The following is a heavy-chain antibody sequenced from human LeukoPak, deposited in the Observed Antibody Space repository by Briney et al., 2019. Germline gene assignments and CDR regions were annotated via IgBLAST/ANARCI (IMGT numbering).Heavy chain of an antibody. CDR3: ARGHVAAAEYYYYGMDV. V-gene: IGHV5-51*01. D-gene: IGHD6-13*01. Sequence: GESLKISCKGSGYRFTSYWIGWVRQMPGKGLEWMGIIYPGDSDTRYSPSFQGQVTISADKSISTAYLQWSSLKASDTAMYYCARGHVAAAEYYYYGMDVWGQGTTVTVSS. CDR2: IYPGDSDT. J-gene: IGHJ6*02. CDR1: GYRFTSYW.